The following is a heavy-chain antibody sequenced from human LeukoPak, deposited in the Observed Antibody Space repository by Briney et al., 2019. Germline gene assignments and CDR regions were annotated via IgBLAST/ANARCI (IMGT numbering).Heavy chain of an antibody. CDR1: GFTFSSYA. Sequence: GGSLRLSCAASGFTFSSYAMRWVRQAPGKGLEWVSAISGSGGSTYYADSVKGRFTISRDNSKNTLYLQMNSLRAEDTAVYYCAKDPYGTYYFDYWGQGTLVTVSS. CDR3: AKDPYGTYYFDY. V-gene: IGHV3-23*01. D-gene: IGHD3-10*01. CDR2: ISGSGGST. J-gene: IGHJ4*02.